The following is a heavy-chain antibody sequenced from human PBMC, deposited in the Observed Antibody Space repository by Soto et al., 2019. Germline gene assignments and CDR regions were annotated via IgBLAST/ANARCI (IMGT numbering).Heavy chain of an antibody. V-gene: IGHV3-30*04. Sequence: PGGSLRLSCAASGFMFSAYAMLWVRQAPGKGLEWVAAISYDGTNKYYADSIKGRFTISRDNSANTLFLQVNSLRREDTAMYYCARDPSPYPSGWYGIDFWGHGTPVTVSS. CDR3: ARDPSPYPSGWYGIDF. J-gene: IGHJ4*01. CDR1: GFMFSAYA. D-gene: IGHD6-19*01. CDR2: ISYDGTNK.